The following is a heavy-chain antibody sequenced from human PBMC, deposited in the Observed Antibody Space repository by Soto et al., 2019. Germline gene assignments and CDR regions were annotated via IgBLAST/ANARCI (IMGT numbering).Heavy chain of an antibody. V-gene: IGHV3-23*01. D-gene: IGHD2-15*01. CDR3: SREKWEGCXGGSCYRYGNYYYGMDV. CDR1: GFTFSSYA. CDR2: ISGSGGST. Sequence: PGGSLRLSCAASGFTFSSYAMSWVRQAPGKGLEWVSSISGSGGSTFYVDSVKGRFTTSRDNSKSTVYLQMNSLRAEDTAVYYCSREKWEGCXGGSCYRYGNYYYGMDVWGQGTTVTVSS. J-gene: IGHJ6*02.